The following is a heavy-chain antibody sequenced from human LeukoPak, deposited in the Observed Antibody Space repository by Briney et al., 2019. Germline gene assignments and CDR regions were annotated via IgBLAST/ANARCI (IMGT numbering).Heavy chain of an antibody. CDR3: AKDPYYDFWSGPADI. D-gene: IGHD3-3*01. J-gene: IGHJ3*02. CDR1: GFTFDDYA. CDR2: ISRNSGSI. Sequence: GRSLRLSCAASGFTFDDYAMHWVRQAPGKGLEWVSGISRNSGSIGYADSVKGRFTISRDNAKNSLYLQMNSLRAEDTALYYCAKDPYYDFWSGPADIWGQGTMVTVSS. V-gene: IGHV3-9*01.